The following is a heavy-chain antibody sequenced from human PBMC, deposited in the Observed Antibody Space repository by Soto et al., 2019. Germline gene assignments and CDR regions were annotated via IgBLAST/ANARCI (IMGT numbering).Heavy chain of an antibody. CDR2: INAGNGNT. D-gene: IGHD6-19*01. J-gene: IGHJ4*02. Sequence: GASVKVSCKASGYTFNVYAMHWVRQAPGQRLEWMGWINAGNGNTKYSQKFQGRVTITRDTSASTAYMELSSLRSEDTAVYYCARAVAVAADFDYWGQGTLVTVSS. CDR3: ARAVAVAADFDY. V-gene: IGHV1-3*01. CDR1: GYTFNVYA.